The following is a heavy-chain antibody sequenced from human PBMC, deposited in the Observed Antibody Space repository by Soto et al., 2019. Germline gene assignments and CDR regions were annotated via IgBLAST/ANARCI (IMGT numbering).Heavy chain of an antibody. CDR1: GYTFTSYD. CDR2: MNPNSGNT. J-gene: IGHJ3*02. CDR3: ARPYGARWENDAFDI. V-gene: IGHV1-8*01. D-gene: IGHD4-17*01. Sequence: QVQLVQSGAEVKKPGASVKVSCKASGYTFTSYDINWVRQATGQGLEGMGWMNPNSGNTGYAQKFQDRVTMTRNTSISTAYMELSSLRSEDTAVYYCARPYGARWENDAFDIWGQGTMVTVSS.